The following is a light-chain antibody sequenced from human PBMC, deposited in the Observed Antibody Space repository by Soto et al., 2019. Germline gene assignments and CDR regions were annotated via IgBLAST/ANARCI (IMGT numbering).Light chain of an antibody. V-gene: IGKV1-33*01. Sequence: DMQMTQSPSSLSASVGDRVTITCQASQDISNYLNWYQQKPVKAPKLLIYDASNLETGVPSRFSGSGSGTDSTFTISSLQPEDIVTYYYQQYDNRPLTFGGGTKVDIK. CDR1: QDISNY. J-gene: IGKJ4*01. CDR3: QQYDNRPLT. CDR2: DAS.